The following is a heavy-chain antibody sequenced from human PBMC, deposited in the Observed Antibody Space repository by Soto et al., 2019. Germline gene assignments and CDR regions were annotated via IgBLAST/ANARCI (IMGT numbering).Heavy chain of an antibody. V-gene: IGHV1-2*02. J-gene: IGHJ4*01. Sequence: GASVKVSCKASGYIFTDYYIHWVRQAPGQGLEWMGWINPNSDDTRYAQKFRGRVTVTMDTSISTAYMDLSRLTSDDMAVYYCARDSAAGAGIGWDYWGQGTLVTVSS. D-gene: IGHD6-13*01. CDR2: INPNSDDT. CDR1: GYIFTDYY. CDR3: ARDSAAGAGIGWDY.